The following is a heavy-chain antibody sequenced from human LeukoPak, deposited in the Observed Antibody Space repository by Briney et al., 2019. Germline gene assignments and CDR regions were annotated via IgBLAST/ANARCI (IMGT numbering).Heavy chain of an antibody. Sequence: PSETLSLTCAVYGGSFSGYYWSWIRQPPGKGLEWIGSIYYSGTTYYNPSLKSRVTISVDTSMNHFFLNLISVTAADTAVYYCVRHRRYTTGSEEFDFWGQGTLVTVSS. CDR3: VRHRRYTTGSEEFDF. D-gene: IGHD2-8*02. CDR2: IYYSGTT. V-gene: IGHV4-34*01. CDR1: GGSFSGYY. J-gene: IGHJ4*02.